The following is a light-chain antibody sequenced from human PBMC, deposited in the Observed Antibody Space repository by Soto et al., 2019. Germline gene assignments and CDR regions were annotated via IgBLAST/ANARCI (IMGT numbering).Light chain of an antibody. Sequence: QSALTQPRSVSGSPGQSVTISCTGTSSDVGVYNYVSWYQQYPGKAPKIMIYDVSKRPSGVPDRFSGSKSDNTASLTISGLQAEDEADYYCCSSAGSYTFVSGIGTKVTVL. CDR1: SSDVGVYNY. CDR3: CSSAGSYTFV. J-gene: IGLJ1*01. CDR2: DVS. V-gene: IGLV2-11*01.